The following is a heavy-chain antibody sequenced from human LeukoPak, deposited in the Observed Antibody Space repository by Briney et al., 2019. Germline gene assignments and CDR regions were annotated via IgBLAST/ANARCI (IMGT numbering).Heavy chain of an antibody. V-gene: IGHV3-53*01. J-gene: IGHJ4*02. CDR1: GFTFDDYA. Sequence: GGSLRLSCAASGFTFDDYAMHWVRQAPGKGLEWVSVIYSGGSTYYADSVKGRFTISRDNSKNTLYLQMNSLRAEDTAVYYCARVPRNTYFDYWGQGTLVTVSS. CDR3: ARVPRNTYFDY. CDR2: IYSGGST.